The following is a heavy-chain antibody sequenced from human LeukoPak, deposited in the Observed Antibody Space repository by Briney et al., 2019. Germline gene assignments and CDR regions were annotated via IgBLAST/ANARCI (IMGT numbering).Heavy chain of an antibody. J-gene: IGHJ4*02. CDR2: FDPEDGET. CDR3: ATAGVYYYDSSGYYRFFDY. V-gene: IGHV1-24*01. CDR1: GYTLTELS. D-gene: IGHD3-22*01. Sequence: ASVKVSCKVSGYTLTELSMHWVRQAPGKGLEWMGGFDPEDGETIHAQKFQGRVTMTEDTSTDTAYMELSSLRSEDTAVYYCATAGVYYYDSSGYYRFFDYWGQGTLVTVSS.